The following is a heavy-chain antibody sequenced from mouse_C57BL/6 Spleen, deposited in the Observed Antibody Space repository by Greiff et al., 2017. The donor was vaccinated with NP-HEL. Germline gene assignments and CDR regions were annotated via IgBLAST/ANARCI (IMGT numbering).Heavy chain of an antibody. V-gene: IGHV1-81*01. J-gene: IGHJ4*01. D-gene: IGHD2-3*01. CDR1: GYTFTSYG. CDR3: ARSGDGYSMDY. Sequence: VKLQQSGAELARPGASVKLSCKASGYTFTSYGISWVKQRTGQGLEWIGEIYPRSGNTYYNEKFKGKATLTADKSSSTAYMELRSLTSEDSAVYFCARSGDGYSMDYWGQGTSVTVSS. CDR2: IYPRSGNT.